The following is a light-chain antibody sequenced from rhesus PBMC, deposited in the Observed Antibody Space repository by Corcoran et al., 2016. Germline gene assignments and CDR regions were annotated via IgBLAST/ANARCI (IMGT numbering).Light chain of an antibody. V-gene: IGKV1-22*01. CDR1: QSISSW. J-gene: IGKJ3*01. Sequence: DIQMTQSPSSLSASVGDTVTITCRASQSISSWLAWYQQKPGKAPKLLIYKGSSLQSGYPSRFSGSGSGTDFTLTISSLQSKDLATYYCRPYSGSPFAFGPGTKLNIK. CDR3: RPYSGSPFA. CDR2: KGS.